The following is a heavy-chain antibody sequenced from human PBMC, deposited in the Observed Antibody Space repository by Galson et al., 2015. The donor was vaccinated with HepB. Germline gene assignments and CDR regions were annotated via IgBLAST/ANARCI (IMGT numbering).Heavy chain of an antibody. V-gene: IGHV4-39*07. Sequence: LEWIGCIYYSGTTYYNPSLKSRVTISIDTSKNQFSLKLSSVTAADTAVYYCARDPLDDFWSGPVGWGQGTLVTVSS. CDR2: IYYSGTT. D-gene: IGHD3-3*01. CDR3: ARDPLDDFWSGPVG. J-gene: IGHJ4*02.